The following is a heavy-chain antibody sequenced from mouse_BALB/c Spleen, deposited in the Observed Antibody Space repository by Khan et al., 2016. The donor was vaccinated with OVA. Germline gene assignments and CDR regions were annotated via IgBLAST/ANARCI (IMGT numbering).Heavy chain of an antibody. V-gene: IGHV3-2*02. CDR2: ISYSGST. CDR1: GYSITSGYG. D-gene: IGHD1-2*01. CDR3: ARTARIKY. J-gene: IGHJ2*01. Sequence: EVPLQESGPGLVKPSQSLSLTCTVTGYSITSGYGWNWIRQFPGNKLEWIGYISYSGSTNYNPSLKSRISITRDTSKNQFFLQLNSVTTEDTATYYCARTARIKYWVQGTTLTVSS.